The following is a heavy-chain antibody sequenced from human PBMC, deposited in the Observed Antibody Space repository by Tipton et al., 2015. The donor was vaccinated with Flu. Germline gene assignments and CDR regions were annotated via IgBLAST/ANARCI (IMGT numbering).Heavy chain of an antibody. V-gene: IGHV1-69*01. CDR1: GGTLTRYV. Sequence: QLVQSGAEVKKPGSSVKVSCKASGGTLTRYVIRWVRQAPGQGLEWMGQIMTMFGTSNYAQKFQGRVTLTADASTSTAYMELSSLRSDDTAVYYCAGEYSSSLRNYYYYGMDVWGQGTTVTVSS. CDR2: IMTMFGTS. CDR3: AGEYSSSLRNYYYYGMDV. J-gene: IGHJ6*02. D-gene: IGHD6-6*01.